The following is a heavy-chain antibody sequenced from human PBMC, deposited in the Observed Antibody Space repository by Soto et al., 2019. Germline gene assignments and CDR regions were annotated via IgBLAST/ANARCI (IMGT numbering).Heavy chain of an antibody. D-gene: IGHD3-10*01. Sequence: GESLKISCKGSGYRFTSYWIGWVRQMPGKGLEWMGIIYPGDSDTRYSPSFQGHVTISTDKSTSTAYLQWSSLKASDTALYYCARHSSVRGGDVWGQGTMVTVSS. CDR1: GYRFTSYW. J-gene: IGHJ3*01. CDR2: IYPGDSDT. V-gene: IGHV5-51*01. CDR3: ARHSSVRGGDV.